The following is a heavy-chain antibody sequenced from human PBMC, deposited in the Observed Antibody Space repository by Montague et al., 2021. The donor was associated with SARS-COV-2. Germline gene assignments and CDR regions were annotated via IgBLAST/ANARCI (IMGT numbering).Heavy chain of an antibody. CDR2: FYSVGST. CDR1: GASVGSSD. V-gene: IGHV4-59*02. CDR3: ARETMAADAFDI. J-gene: IGHJ3*02. Sequence: SETLSLTCTVSGASVGSSDWGWIRQSPGKGLEWIGYFYSVGSTDYNPSLKSRATISRDTSKNQFSLKVRSVTAADTAVYYCARETMAADAFDIWGQGTRVPVPS. D-gene: IGHD1-14*01.